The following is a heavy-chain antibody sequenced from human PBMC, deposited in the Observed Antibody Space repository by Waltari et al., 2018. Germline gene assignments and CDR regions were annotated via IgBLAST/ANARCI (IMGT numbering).Heavy chain of an antibody. D-gene: IGHD3-22*01. CDR3: TRPRTYYYDESGFYQDESLDF. V-gene: IGHV1-69*04. Sequence: QVQLVQSGAEVRMPGSSVKVSCKTSGGTFSNHAISWVRPAPGQGLEWMGGPIPVLEKIHYAQKLQGRVTITAEKSTNTTYQEPSSLRSEDTAVYFCTRPRTYYYDESGFYQDESLDFWGQGTLVTVSS. CDR2: PIPVLEKI. J-gene: IGHJ4*02. CDR1: GGTFSNHA.